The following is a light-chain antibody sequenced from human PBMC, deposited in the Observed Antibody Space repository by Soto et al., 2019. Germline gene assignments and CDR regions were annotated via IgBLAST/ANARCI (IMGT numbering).Light chain of an antibody. CDR3: MQALQTPPT. Sequence: EIVLTQSPLSLPVTPGEPASISCRSSQSLLYSNGYNYLVWYLQRPGQSPQLLIYLGSNRASGVPDRFSGSGSGTDFTLKISRVEAEDVGVYSGMQALQTPPTFGGGTQVEIK. CDR1: QSLLYSNGYNY. V-gene: IGKV2-28*01. J-gene: IGKJ4*01. CDR2: LGS.